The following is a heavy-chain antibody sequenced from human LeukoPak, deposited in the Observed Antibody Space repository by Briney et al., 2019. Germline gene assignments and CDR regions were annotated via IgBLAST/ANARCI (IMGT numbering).Heavy chain of an antibody. CDR1: GFTFSDYY. D-gene: IGHD3-22*01. V-gene: IGHV3-11*01. CDR3: ARVGGTDSSTTYFDY. J-gene: IGHJ4*02. Sequence: GGSLRLSCAASGFTFSDYYMSWIRQAPGKGLEWVSYISSSGGTIYYADSVKGRFTISRDNAKNSLYLQMNSLRAEDTAVYYCARVGGTDSSTTYFDYWGQGTLVTVSS. CDR2: ISSSGGTI.